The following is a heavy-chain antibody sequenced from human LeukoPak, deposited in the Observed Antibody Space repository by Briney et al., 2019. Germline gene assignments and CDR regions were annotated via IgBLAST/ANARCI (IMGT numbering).Heavy chain of an antibody. CDR2: IYSGGST. D-gene: IGHD6-13*01. Sequence: GSLRLSCAASGFTVSSNYMSWVRQAPGKGLEWVSVIYSGGSTYYADSVKGRFTISRDNAKNTLYLQMDSLRAEDTGVYYCAKDLADLAAAGTLDFDYWGQGTLVTVSS. CDR1: GFTVSSNY. J-gene: IGHJ4*02. V-gene: IGHV3-66*01. CDR3: AKDLADLAAAGTLDFDY.